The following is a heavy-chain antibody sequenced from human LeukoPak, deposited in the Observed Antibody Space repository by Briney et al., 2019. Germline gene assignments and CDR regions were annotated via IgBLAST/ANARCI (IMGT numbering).Heavy chain of an antibody. CDR2: IYHSGST. V-gene: IGHV4-38-2*02. D-gene: IGHD2-15*01. Sequence: SETLSLTCTVSGYSISSGYYWGWIRQPPGKGLEWIGSIYHSGSTYYNPSLKSRVTISVDTSKNQFSLKLSSVTAADTAVYYCARGVCSGGSCYSDRGAFDIWGQGTMVTVSS. J-gene: IGHJ3*02. CDR1: GYSISSGYY. CDR3: ARGVCSGGSCYSDRGAFDI.